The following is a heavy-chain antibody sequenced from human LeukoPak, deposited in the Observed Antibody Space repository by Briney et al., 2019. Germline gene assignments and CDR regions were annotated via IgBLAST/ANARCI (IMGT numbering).Heavy chain of an antibody. CDR1: AYSFTSYW. J-gene: IGHJ3*02. CDR2: IYPGDSDT. D-gene: IGHD6-19*01. V-gene: IGHV5-51*01. CDR3: ARSIAVASTGYAYDAFDI. Sequence: GESLKISCKGSAYSFTSYWIGWVGQMPGKGLEWMGIIYPGDSDTRYSPSFQGQVTISADKSISTAYLQWTGLKASDTAMYYCARSIAVASTGYAYDAFDIWGQGTMVTVSS.